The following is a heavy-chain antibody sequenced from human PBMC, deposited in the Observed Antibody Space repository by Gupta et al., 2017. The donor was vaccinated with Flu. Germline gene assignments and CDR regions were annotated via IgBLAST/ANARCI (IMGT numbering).Heavy chain of an antibody. CDR1: GGTFSSYA. D-gene: IGHD3-3*01. J-gene: IGHJ6*02. CDR2: IIPIFGTA. Sequence: QVQLVQSGAEVKKPGSSVKVSCKASGGTFSSYAISWVRQAPGQGLEWMGGIIPIFGTANYAKKFQGRVTITEDEATSTAYMELRSLRSEDTAVDYCARGVADDDFWSGYVGHDDYYYGMDVGGQGTTVTVSS. V-gene: IGHV1-69*01. CDR3: ARGVADDDFWSGYVGHDDYYYGMDV.